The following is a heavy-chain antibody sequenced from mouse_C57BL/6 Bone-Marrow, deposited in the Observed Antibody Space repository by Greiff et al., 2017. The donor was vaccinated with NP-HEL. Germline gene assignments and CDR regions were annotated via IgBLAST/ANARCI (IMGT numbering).Heavy chain of an antibody. Sequence: EVKLVESGGGLVQPGGSLKLSCAASGFTFSDYYMYWVRQTPEKRLEWVAYISNGGGSTYYPDTVKGRFTISRANAKNTLYLQRSRLKAEDTAMYYCARLEVGGAMDYWGQGTSVTVSS. CDR2: ISNGGGST. D-gene: IGHD1-1*01. V-gene: IGHV5-12*01. CDR3: ARLEVGGAMDY. CDR1: GFTFSDYY. J-gene: IGHJ4*01.